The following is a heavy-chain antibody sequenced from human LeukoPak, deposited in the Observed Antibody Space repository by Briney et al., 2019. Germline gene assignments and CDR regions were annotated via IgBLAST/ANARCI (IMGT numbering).Heavy chain of an antibody. CDR2: INQDGSEK. CDR3: AITGSLRYFDY. CDR1: GFTFSSYW. J-gene: IGHJ4*02. V-gene: IGHV3-7*01. D-gene: IGHD7-27*01. Sequence: GGSLRLSCAASGFTFSSYWMSWVRQAPGKGLERVGNINQDGSEKYYVDSVKGRFTISRDNAKNSLYLQMNSLRAEDTAVYYCAITGSLRYFDYWGQGTLVTVSS.